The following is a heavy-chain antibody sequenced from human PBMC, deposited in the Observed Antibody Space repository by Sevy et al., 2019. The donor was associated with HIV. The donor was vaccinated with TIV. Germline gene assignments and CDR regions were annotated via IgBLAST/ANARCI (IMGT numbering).Heavy chain of an antibody. D-gene: IGHD6-19*01. J-gene: IGHJ4*02. CDR2: ISAYNGNT. CDR1: GYTFTSYG. Sequence: ASVKVSCKASGYTFTSYGISWVRQAPGQGLEWMGWISAYNGNTNYAQKLQGRVTMTTDTSTSTAYMELRSLRSDDTAVYYCARAGGQWLAPGENYFDYWGQGTLVTVSS. CDR3: ARAGGQWLAPGENYFDY. V-gene: IGHV1-18*01.